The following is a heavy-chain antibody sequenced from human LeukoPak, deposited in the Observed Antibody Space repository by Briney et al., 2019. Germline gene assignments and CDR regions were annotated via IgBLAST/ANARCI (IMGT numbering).Heavy chain of an antibody. D-gene: IGHD3-22*01. CDR2: ITSNSDYK. J-gene: IGHJ4*02. CDR3: ARALYDDSGYYSHFDY. Sequence: PGGSLRLSCAASGYTFSSYNMTWVRQAPGQGLEWVSSITSNSDYKYYADSLKGRFTISRDNAKNSLSLQINSLRAEDTAVYYCARALYDDSGYYSHFDYWGQGTLVTVSS. V-gene: IGHV3-21*04. CDR1: GYTFSSYN.